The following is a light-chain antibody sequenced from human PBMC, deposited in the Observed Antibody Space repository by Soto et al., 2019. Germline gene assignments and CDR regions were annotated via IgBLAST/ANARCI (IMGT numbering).Light chain of an antibody. J-gene: IGKJ1*01. CDR1: QSVSSSY. CDR3: QKYNGGQWT. V-gene: IGKV3-20*01. Sequence: EIVLPQSPGTLSLSPGERATLSCRASQSVSSSYLAWYQQKPGQAPRLLIYGASSRATGIPDRFSGSGSGTDFTLTISGLQPEDVATYYCQKYNGGQWTFGQGTKVDI. CDR2: GAS.